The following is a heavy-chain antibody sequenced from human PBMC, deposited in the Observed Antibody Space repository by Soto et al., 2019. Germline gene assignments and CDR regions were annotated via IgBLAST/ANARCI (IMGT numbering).Heavy chain of an antibody. CDR2: ISGSGGST. D-gene: IGHD3-9*01. V-gene: IGHV3-23*01. Sequence: GGSLRLSCAASGFTFSSYAMSWVRQAPGKGLEWVSAISGSGGSTYYADSVKGRFTISRDNSKNTLYLQMNSLRAEDTAVYYCAKDGHYDILTGYPAPTYYYYGMDVWGQGTTVTVSS. CDR1: GFTFSSYA. CDR3: AKDGHYDILTGYPAPTYYYYGMDV. J-gene: IGHJ6*02.